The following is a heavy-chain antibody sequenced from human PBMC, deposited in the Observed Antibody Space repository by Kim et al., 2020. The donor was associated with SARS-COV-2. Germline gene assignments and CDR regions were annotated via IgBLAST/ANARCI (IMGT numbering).Heavy chain of an antibody. J-gene: IGHJ6*03. V-gene: IGHV4-59*08. Sequence: SETLSLTCTVSGGSISSYYWSWIRQPPGKGLEWIGYIYYSGSTNYNPSLKSRVTISVDTSKNQFSLKLSSVTAADTAVYYCARYTEGDYGGNLGYYYYYMDVWGKGTTVTVSS. CDR2: IYYSGST. D-gene: IGHD4-17*01. CDR1: GGSISSYY. CDR3: ARYTEGDYGGNLGYYYYYMDV.